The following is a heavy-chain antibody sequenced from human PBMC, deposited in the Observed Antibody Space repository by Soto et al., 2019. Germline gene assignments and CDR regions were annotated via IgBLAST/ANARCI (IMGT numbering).Heavy chain of an antibody. Sequence: SVKVSCKASGGTFSSYAISWVRQAPGQGLEWMGGIIPIFGTANYAQKFQGRVTITADESTSTAYMELSSLRSEDTAVYYCAYDYYDSSGYSTSRFHFDYWGQGTLVTVYS. CDR3: AYDYYDSSGYSTSRFHFDY. J-gene: IGHJ4*02. CDR2: IIPIFGTA. V-gene: IGHV1-69*13. D-gene: IGHD3-22*01. CDR1: GGTFSSYA.